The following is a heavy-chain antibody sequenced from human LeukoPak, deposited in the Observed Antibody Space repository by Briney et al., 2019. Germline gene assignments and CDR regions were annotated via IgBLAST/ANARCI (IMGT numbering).Heavy chain of an antibody. V-gene: IGHV1-24*01. CDR3: ATDQVAAAGDPHHLGY. Sequence: ASVKVSCKVSGYTLTELAMRWVRQAPGKGLEWMGGFYPEDGVTIYAQKFQGRVTMTEDTSTDTAYMELSSLRSEDTAVYSCATDQVAAAGDPHHLGYWGQGTLVTVSS. J-gene: IGHJ4*02. D-gene: IGHD6-13*01. CDR2: FYPEDGVT. CDR1: GYTLTELA.